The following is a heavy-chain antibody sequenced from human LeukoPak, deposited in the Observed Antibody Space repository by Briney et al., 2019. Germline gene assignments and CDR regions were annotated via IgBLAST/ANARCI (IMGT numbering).Heavy chain of an antibody. J-gene: IGHJ3*02. V-gene: IGHV4-59*01. D-gene: IGHD6-13*01. Sequence: SETLSLTCTVSGGSISSYYWSWIRQPPGKGLEWIGYIYYSGSTNYNPSLKSRVTISVDTSKNQFSLKLSSVTAADTAVYYCARQPLGIRCRWAFDIWGQGTMVTVSS. CDR2: IYYSGST. CDR3: ARQPLGIRCRWAFDI. CDR1: GGSISSYY.